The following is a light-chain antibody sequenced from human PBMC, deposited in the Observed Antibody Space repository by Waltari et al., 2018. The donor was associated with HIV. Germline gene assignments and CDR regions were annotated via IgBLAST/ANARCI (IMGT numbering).Light chain of an antibody. CDR3: QQYNDWPRGP. CDR1: QSVSSN. J-gene: IGKJ2*01. Sequence: EIVLTQSPATLSVSPGERATLSCRASQSVSSNLAWYKQKPGQAPRLLIYRASTRTTGIPARFSGSGSGTEFTLTISSLQSEDFAVYYCQQYNDWPRGPFGQGTRLEIK. CDR2: RAS. V-gene: IGKV3-15*01.